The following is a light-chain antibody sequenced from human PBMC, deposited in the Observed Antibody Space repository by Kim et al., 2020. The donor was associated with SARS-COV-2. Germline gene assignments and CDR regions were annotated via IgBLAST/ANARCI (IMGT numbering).Light chain of an antibody. CDR1: SGDVGGYDY. Sequence: VTTSCTGSSGDVGGYDYVSWDQQYPGKAPKLMIYEVRKRPSGVPDRFSGSKSGNTASLTVSGLQAEDEADYYCGSYAGNNRLGVVFGGGTKLTVL. CDR3: GSYAGNNRLGVV. CDR2: EVR. V-gene: IGLV2-8*01. J-gene: IGLJ2*01.